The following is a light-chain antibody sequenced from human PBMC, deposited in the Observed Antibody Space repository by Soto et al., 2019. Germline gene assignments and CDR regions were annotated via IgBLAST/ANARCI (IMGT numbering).Light chain of an antibody. J-gene: IGKJ2*01. CDR2: AAS. CDR3: LQRSNWPYT. V-gene: IGKV3-11*01. CDR1: QSVGTY. Sequence: EIVLTQSPATLSLSPGERATLSCRASQSVGTYLAWYQQKPGQALRLLISAASNRATGIPARFSGSGSGTDFTLTISSLEPEDVAVYYCLQRSNWPYTFGQGTKLEIK.